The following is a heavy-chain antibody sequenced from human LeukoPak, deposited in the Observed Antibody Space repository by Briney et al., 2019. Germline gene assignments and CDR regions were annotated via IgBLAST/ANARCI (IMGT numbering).Heavy chain of an antibody. J-gene: IGHJ4*02. CDR1: GGSISSSNW. CDR3: ARSNSGSINYFDY. D-gene: IGHD6-19*01. Sequence: PSGTLSLTCAVSGGSISSSNWWSWVRQPPGKGLEWIGEIYHSGSTNYNPSPKSRVTISVDKSKNQFSLKLSSVTAADTAVYYCARSNSGSINYFDYWGQGTLVTVSS. V-gene: IGHV4-4*02. CDR2: IYHSGST.